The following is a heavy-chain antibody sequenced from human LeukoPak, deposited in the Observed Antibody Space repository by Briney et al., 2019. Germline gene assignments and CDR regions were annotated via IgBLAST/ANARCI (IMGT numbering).Heavy chain of an antibody. J-gene: IGHJ3*02. Sequence: ASVKVSCKASGYTFTGHYMHWVRQAPGQGLEWMGWINPKNAGTNFAQRFQGRVTMTRDTSIGTAYMELSRLRSDDTAVYYCARAGLWDFSDTSGYHNAAFDIWGQGTMVTVSS. D-gene: IGHD3-22*01. CDR2: INPKNAGT. V-gene: IGHV1-2*02. CDR3: ARAGLWDFSDTSGYHNAAFDI. CDR1: GYTFTGHY.